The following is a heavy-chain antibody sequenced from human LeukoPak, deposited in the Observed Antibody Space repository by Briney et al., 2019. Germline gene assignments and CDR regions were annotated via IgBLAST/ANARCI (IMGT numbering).Heavy chain of an antibody. Sequence: PSETLSLTCTVSGGSISSYYWSWIRQPPGKGLEWIGEINHSGSTNYNPSLKSRVTISVDTSKNQFSLRLSSVTAADTAVYYCARVGSYYYYYMDVWGKGTTVTVSS. D-gene: IGHD3-16*01. CDR1: GGSISSYY. J-gene: IGHJ6*03. CDR2: INHSGST. CDR3: ARVGSYYYYYMDV. V-gene: IGHV4-34*01.